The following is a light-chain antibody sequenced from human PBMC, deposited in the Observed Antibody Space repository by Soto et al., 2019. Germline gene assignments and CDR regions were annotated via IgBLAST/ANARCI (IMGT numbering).Light chain of an antibody. Sequence: EIVFTQSPTTLSLSPGERVTLSCRASQSIGSYLTWYQHKPGQAPRLLIYDASKRATGIPARFSGRGSGADFTLTISSLEPEDFAVYYCQQRSDSITFGQGTRLEIK. CDR3: QQRSDSIT. J-gene: IGKJ5*01. V-gene: IGKV3-11*01. CDR1: QSIGSY. CDR2: DAS.